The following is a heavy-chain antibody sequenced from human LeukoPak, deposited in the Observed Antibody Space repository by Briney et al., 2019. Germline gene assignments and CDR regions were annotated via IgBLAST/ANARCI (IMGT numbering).Heavy chain of an antibody. CDR2: TSSSDAGT. V-gene: IGHV3-23*01. Sequence: GGSLRLSCAASGFTFSSYGMSWVRQTPGKGLEWVAATSSSDAGTYHADSVRGRFTISRDNSKNTLYLQMNSLRAEDAAVYFCAKAPVTSCRGAYCYPFDSWGQGTLVTVSS. D-gene: IGHD2-21*01. J-gene: IGHJ4*02. CDR3: AKAPVTSCRGAYCYPFDS. CDR1: GFTFSSYG.